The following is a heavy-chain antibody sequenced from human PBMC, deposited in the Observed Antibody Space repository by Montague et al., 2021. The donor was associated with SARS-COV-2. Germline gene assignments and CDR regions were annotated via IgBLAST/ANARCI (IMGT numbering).Heavy chain of an antibody. J-gene: IGHJ4*02. CDR2: IYYSGYT. CDR3: ARQYEWAFDY. CDR1: GGSSSSTTYY. V-gene: IGHV4-39*01. Sequence: SETLSLTCTVSGGSSSSTTYYWTWIRQPPGKGLEWLGNIYYSGYTYYNPSLKSRVTISIDTSKNQFSLRLSSVTAADTAVYYCARQYEWAFDYWGQGTLVTVSS. D-gene: IGHD1-26*01.